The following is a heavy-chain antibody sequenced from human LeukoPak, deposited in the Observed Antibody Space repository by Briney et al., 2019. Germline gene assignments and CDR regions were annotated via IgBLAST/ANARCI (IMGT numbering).Heavy chain of an antibody. V-gene: IGHV3-23*01. CDR3: AKDYDILTGYPHGAFDI. CDR2: ISGSGCST. J-gene: IGHJ3*02. CDR1: GFTFSSYA. Sequence: GGSLRLSCAASGFTFSSYAMSWVRQAPGKGLEWVSAISGSGCSTYYADSVKGRFTISRDNSKNTLYLQMNSLRAEDTAVYYCAKDYDILTGYPHGAFDIWGQGTMVTVSS. D-gene: IGHD3-9*01.